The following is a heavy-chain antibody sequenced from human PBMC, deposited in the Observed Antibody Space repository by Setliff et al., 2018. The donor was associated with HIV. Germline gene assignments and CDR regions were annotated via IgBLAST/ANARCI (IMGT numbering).Heavy chain of an antibody. CDR2: INPSGGST. CDR1: GHTFTSYY. Sequence: ASVKVSCKASGHTFTSYYMHWVRQAPGQGLEWMGIINPSGGSTSYAQKFQGRVTMTRDTSTSTVYMELSSLRSEDTAVYYCARVIAVAGHFDYWGQGTLVTVSS. V-gene: IGHV1-46*01. J-gene: IGHJ4*02. CDR3: ARVIAVAGHFDY. D-gene: IGHD6-19*01.